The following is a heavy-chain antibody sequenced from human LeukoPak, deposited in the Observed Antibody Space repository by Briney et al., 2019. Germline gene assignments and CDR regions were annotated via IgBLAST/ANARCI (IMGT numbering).Heavy chain of an antibody. V-gene: IGHV3-23*01. J-gene: IGHJ2*01. CDR2: ISGSGLNT. Sequence: PGGSLRLSCAASGFIFSTYGMTWFRQAPGRGLEWVSGISGSGLNTYYADSVKGRFTISRDNSKNTLYLQMNSLRAEDTAVYYCARDPTYYYDSSGQQDWYFDLWGRGTLVTVSS. CDR1: GFIFSTYG. D-gene: IGHD3-22*01. CDR3: ARDPTYYYDSSGQQDWYFDL.